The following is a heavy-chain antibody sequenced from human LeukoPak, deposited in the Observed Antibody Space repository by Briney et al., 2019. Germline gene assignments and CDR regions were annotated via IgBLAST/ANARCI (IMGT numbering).Heavy chain of an antibody. CDR2: IWHDGSHK. Sequence: PGGSLRLSCAASGFTFSTYAMHWVRQAPGKGLEWVTMIWHDGSHKYYTDSVRGRFTISRDNSKNTVYLQMNSLRAEDTAVYYCARDPTDNYYGSGDLPHWGQGTLVTVSS. J-gene: IGHJ4*02. CDR1: GFTFSTYA. CDR3: ARDPTDNYYGSGDLPH. D-gene: IGHD3-10*01. V-gene: IGHV3-33*01.